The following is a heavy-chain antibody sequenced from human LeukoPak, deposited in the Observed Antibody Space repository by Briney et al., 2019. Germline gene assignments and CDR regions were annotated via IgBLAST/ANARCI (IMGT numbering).Heavy chain of an antibody. CDR3: AGVSLWFGEFIDY. Sequence: GASVKVSCKASGYTFTSYAMHWVRQAPGQRLEWMGWINAGNGNTKYSQKFQGRVTITRDTSASTAYMELSSLRSEDTAVYYCAGVSLWFGEFIDYWGQGTLVTVSS. D-gene: IGHD3-10*01. CDR1: GYTFTSYA. J-gene: IGHJ4*02. CDR2: INAGNGNT. V-gene: IGHV1-3*01.